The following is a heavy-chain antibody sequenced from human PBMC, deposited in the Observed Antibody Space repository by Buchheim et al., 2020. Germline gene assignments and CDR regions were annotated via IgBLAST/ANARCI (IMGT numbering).Heavy chain of an antibody. CDR2: ISSSGSTI. CDR1: GFIFSDHY. Sequence: VQLVESGGGLVQPGGSLRLSCAASGFIFSDHYIDWVRQAPGKGLEWVSYISSSGSTIYYADSVKGRFTISRDNAKNSLYLQMNSLRAEDTAVYYCARAVDSSGWYGGYYYGMDVWGQGTT. V-gene: IGHV3-11*01. CDR3: ARAVDSSGWYGGYYYGMDV. J-gene: IGHJ6*02. D-gene: IGHD6-19*01.